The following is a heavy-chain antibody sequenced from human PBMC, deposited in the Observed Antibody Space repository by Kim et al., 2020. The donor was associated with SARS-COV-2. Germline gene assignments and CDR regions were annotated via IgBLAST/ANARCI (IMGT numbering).Heavy chain of an antibody. Sequence: GGSLRLSCAASGFTFGGYAMHWVRQVPGKGLEWVSGISWNSGDIGYADSVKGRFTISRDNAKNSLYLQMDSLRVEDTAFYYCAKSNGWAKGGCDYLGQGTLPTVSP. CDR2: ISWNSGDI. D-gene: IGHD6-19*01. J-gene: IGHJ4*02. CDR1: GFTFGGYA. CDR3: AKSNGWAKGGCDY. V-gene: IGHV3-9*01.